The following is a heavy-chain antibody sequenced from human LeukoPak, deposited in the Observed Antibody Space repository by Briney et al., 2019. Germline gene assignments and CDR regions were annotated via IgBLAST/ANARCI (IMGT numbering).Heavy chain of an antibody. J-gene: IGHJ3*02. CDR2: IYTSGST. Sequence: SETLSLTCTVSGGSISSYYWSWIRQPAGKGLEWIGRIYTSGSTNYNPSLKRRVTMSVDTSKNQFSLKLSSVTAADTAVYYCARVYYDILTGYPNIGGDAFDIWGQGTMVTVSS. D-gene: IGHD3-9*01. CDR3: ARVYYDILTGYPNIGGDAFDI. V-gene: IGHV4-4*07. CDR1: GGSISSYY.